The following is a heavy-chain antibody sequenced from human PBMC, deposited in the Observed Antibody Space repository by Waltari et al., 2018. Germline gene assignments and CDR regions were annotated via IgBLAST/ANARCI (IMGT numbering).Heavy chain of an antibody. J-gene: IGHJ4*02. CDR2: IYYSGST. Sequence: QLQLQESGPGLVKPSETLSLTCTVSGGSISSSSYYWGWIRQPPGKGLEWIGSIYYSGSTSSNPSLKSRVTISVDTSKNQFSLKLSSVTAADTAVYSWASRITIFGVVIMRPFDYWGQGTLVTVSS. D-gene: IGHD3-3*01. CDR1: GGSISSSSYY. V-gene: IGHV4-39*01. CDR3: ASRITIFGVVIMRPFDY.